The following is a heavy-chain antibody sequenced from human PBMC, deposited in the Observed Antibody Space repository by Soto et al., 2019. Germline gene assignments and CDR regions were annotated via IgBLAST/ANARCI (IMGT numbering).Heavy chain of an antibody. CDR2: ISGSGGST. J-gene: IGHJ4*02. D-gene: IGHD2-2*01. Sequence: EVQLLESGGGLVQPGGSLRLSCAASGFTFSSYAMSWVRQAPGKGLEWVSAISGSGGSTDYADSVKGRFTISRDNSKNTLYLQMNSLRAEDTAVYYCAKGRGYCSSTSCYVGSDYWGQGTLVTVSS. V-gene: IGHV3-23*01. CDR1: GFTFSSYA. CDR3: AKGRGYCSSTSCYVGSDY.